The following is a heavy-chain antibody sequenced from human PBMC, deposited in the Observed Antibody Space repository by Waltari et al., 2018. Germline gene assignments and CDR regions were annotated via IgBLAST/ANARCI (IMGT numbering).Heavy chain of an antibody. D-gene: IGHD6-13*01. CDR2: ISADGHIT. CDR3: TTRPGQQFSHFDN. Sequence: EVQLLESGGGLVQPGGSLRLSCAASGFTFDKSHMSWVRQAPGKGLEWVSSISADGHITDHADSVKGRFTLSRDNSKNTLHLQMNSLTAEDTAMYYCTTRPGQQFSHFDNWGQGTLVTVSS. J-gene: IGHJ4*02. V-gene: IGHV3-23*01. CDR1: GFTFDKSH.